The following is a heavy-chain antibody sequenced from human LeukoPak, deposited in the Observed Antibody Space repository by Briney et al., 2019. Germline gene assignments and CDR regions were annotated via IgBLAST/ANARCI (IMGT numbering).Heavy chain of an antibody. Sequence: GASVKVSCKASGFTFTSSAVQWVRQARGQRLEWIGWIVVGSGNTNYAQKFQERVTITRDMSTSTAYMELSSLRSEDTAVYYCARETSGWYADYYYYGMDVWGQGTTVTVSS. CDR3: ARETSGWYADYYYYGMDV. V-gene: IGHV1-58*01. D-gene: IGHD6-19*01. J-gene: IGHJ6*02. CDR2: IVVGSGNT. CDR1: GFTFTSSA.